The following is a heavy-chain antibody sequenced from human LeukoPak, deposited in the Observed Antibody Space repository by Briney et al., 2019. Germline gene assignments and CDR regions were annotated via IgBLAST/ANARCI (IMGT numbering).Heavy chain of an antibody. CDR2: ISPYNAKT. D-gene: IGHD1-1*01. CDR3: ARVNLNDAFDI. CDR1: GYTFSNYG. Sequence: ASVKVSCTASGYTFSNYGISWVRQAPGQGLEWMGWISPYNAKTHYAQNLQDRVTMTTDTSTSTAYMELRSLRSDDTAVYYCARVNLNDAFDIWGQGTMVTVSS. V-gene: IGHV1-18*01. J-gene: IGHJ3*02.